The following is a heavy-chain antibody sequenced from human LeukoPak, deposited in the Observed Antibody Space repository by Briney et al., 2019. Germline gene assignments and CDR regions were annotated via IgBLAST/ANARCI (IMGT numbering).Heavy chain of an antibody. CDR1: RFTFRDYT. CDR3: AREVLIVVEPAANTIDY. D-gene: IGHD2-2*01. J-gene: IGHJ4*02. Sequence: GGSLRLSCAASRFTFRDYTMNWVRQAPGKGPEWVSAISKSGTYIKYADSVKGRFTVSRDNAKNSLFLQMNSLKVEDTAVYFCAREVLIVVEPAANTIDYWGQGTRVTVSS. CDR2: ISKSGTYI. V-gene: IGHV3-21*01.